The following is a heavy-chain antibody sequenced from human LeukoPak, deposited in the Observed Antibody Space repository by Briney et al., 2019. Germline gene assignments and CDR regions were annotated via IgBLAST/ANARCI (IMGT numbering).Heavy chain of an antibody. V-gene: IGHV4-31*03. D-gene: IGHD2-2*01. CDR3: ARGYCSSTSCYLTPFDY. CDR1: GGSISNGGYF. CDR2: IYYSGST. Sequence: SETLSLTCTVSGGSISNGGYFWSWIRQHPGKVLEWIGYIYYSGSTYYNPSLKSRVTISVDTSKNQFSLKLSSVTAADTAVYYCARGYCSSTSCYLTPFDYWGQGTLVTVSS. J-gene: IGHJ4*02.